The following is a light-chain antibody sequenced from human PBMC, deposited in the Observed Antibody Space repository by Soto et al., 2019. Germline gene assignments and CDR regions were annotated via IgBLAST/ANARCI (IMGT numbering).Light chain of an antibody. CDR1: SSDVGAYNY. J-gene: IGLJ1*01. CDR3: TSYTSSSGYA. Sequence: QSVLTQPVSVSGSPGQSITMSCTGTSSDVGAYNYVYWYRQHPGKAPKLIIYDVSNRPSGVSNRFSGSKSGNTASLIISGLQAEDEADYYCTSYTSSSGYAFGNGTKVTVL. CDR2: DVS. V-gene: IGLV2-14*01.